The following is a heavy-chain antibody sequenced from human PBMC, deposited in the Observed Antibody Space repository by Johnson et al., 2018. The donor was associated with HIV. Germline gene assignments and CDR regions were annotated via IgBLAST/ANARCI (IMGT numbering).Heavy chain of an antibody. V-gene: IGHV3-64*01. CDR1: GFTFSSYA. CDR2: ISSNGGST. Sequence: VQLVESGGGLVQPGGSLKLSCAASGFTFSSYAMHWVRQAPGKGLEYVSAISSNGGSTYYANSVKGRFTISRDNSKNTLYLQIGSLRAEDTAMYYCARDLYYYDSSDYYSNAFDLWGQGTTVTVSS. D-gene: IGHD3-22*01. CDR3: ARDLYYYDSSDYYSNAFDL. J-gene: IGHJ3*01.